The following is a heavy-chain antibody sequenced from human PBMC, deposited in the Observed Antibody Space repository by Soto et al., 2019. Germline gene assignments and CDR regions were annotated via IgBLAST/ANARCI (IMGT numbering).Heavy chain of an antibody. CDR3: AAGRFSRYTSENSVSTIVFVP. D-gene: IGHD1-1*01. CDR1: GFSLRHSS. V-gene: IGHV3-21*01. Sequence: GGSLSLSWVASGFSLRHSSMNWGRQAPGKGLEWVSSTSSRSSYIYYGESAKGRFTISRDNAKNSLFLQMPSMRAEGTAVYYCAAGRFSRYTSENSVSTIVFVPWGQGTRDTVS. CDR2: TSSRSSYI. J-gene: IGHJ5*02.